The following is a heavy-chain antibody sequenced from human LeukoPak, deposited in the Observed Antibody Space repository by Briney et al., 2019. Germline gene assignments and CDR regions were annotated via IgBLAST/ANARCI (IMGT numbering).Heavy chain of an antibody. D-gene: IGHD4-11*01. J-gene: IGHJ3*02. Sequence: PGGSLRLSCAASGFTFDVYAMHWVRQAPGKGLEWVSGISWNSGSIGYADSVKGRFTISRDNAKNSLYLQMNSLRAEDTALYYCAKPKLMTTVTTGAFDIWGQGTMVTVSS. CDR2: ISWNSGSI. CDR3: AKPKLMTTVTTGAFDI. CDR1: GFTFDVYA. V-gene: IGHV3-9*01.